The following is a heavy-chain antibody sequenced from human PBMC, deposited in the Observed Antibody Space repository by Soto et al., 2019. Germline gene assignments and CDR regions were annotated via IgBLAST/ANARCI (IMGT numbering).Heavy chain of an antibody. CDR1: GYTFTRYY. V-gene: IGHV1-46*03. D-gene: IGHD2-2*01. J-gene: IGHJ6*03. CDR3: ARVRCSCTSCYDYYYMDV. Sequence: GASVKPSCKASGYTFTRYYMHWVRQAPGRGLEWMGIINPSGGSTSYAQKFQGRVTMTRDTSTSTVYMELSSLRSEDTAVYYCARVRCSCTSCYDYYYMDVWGKGTTVTVSS. CDR2: INPSGGST.